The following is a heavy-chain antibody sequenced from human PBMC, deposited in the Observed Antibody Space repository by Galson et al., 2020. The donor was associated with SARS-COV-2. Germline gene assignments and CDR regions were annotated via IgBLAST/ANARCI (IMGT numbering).Heavy chain of an antibody. J-gene: IGHJ1*01. CDR2: IKQDGSEK. CDR1: GFRFSNYW. CDR3: ARGSIYYDFWSGRAEYFQH. D-gene: IGHD3-3*01. V-gene: IGHV3-7*01. Sequence: GGSLRLSCRGSGFRFSNYWMNWVRQAPGKGLEWVANIKQDGSEKFYAESVKGRFTVSRDNTQNSLYLQMNNLRVEDTAVYFCARGSIYYDFWSGRAEYFQHWGQGTLVTLSS.